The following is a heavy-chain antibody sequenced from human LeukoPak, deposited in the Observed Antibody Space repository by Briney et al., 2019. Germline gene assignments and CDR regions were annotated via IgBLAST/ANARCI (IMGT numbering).Heavy chain of an antibody. CDR2: ISYDGSNK. D-gene: IGHD1-20*01. Sequence: PGGSLRLSCAASGFTFSSYGMHWVRQAPGKGLEWVAVISYDGSNKYYADSVKGRFTISRDNSKNTLYLQMNSLRAEDTAVYYCAKGRRYNWNYFDYWGQGTLVTVSS. CDR1: GFTFSSYG. V-gene: IGHV3-30*18. CDR3: AKGRRYNWNYFDY. J-gene: IGHJ4*02.